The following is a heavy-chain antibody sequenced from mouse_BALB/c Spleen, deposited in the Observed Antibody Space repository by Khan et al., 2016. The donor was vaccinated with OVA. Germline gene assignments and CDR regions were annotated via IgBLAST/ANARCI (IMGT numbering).Heavy chain of an antibody. D-gene: IGHD2-1*01. CDR1: GFNFKDTY. Sequence: EVQLQESGAELVKPGASVNLSCSASGFNFKDTYIHWVKQTPEQGLEWIGRIDPQNDDSKYGANFQDKATLTADTSSNTAYLQLTSLTSEDTAVCYCATRYGNPFAYWGQGTLVSVSA. CDR3: ATRYGNPFAY. J-gene: IGHJ3*01. V-gene: IGHV14-3*02. CDR2: IDPQNDDS.